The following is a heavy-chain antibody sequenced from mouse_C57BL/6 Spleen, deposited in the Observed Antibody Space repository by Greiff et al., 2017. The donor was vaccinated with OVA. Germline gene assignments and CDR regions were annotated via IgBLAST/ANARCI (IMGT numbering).Heavy chain of an antibody. D-gene: IGHD1-1*01. CDR2: IWGGGIT. CDR1: GFSFTSYG. Sequence: VKLVESGPGLVAPSQSLSITCTVSGFSFTSYGVDWVRQPPGKGLEWLGVIWGGGITNYNSALMSRLSISNDNSKSEVFLKMNSLQTDNTSMYYCAKHGHYYGSHWYCDVWGTGTTVTVSS. J-gene: IGHJ1*03. CDR3: AKHGHYYGSHWYCDV. V-gene: IGHV2-9*01.